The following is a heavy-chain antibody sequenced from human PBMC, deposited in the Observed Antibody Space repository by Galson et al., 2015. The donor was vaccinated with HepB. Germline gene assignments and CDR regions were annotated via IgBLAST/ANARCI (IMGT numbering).Heavy chain of an antibody. J-gene: IGHJ1*01. CDR3: AKETHGFRRRPAVAGTYVDYFQH. D-gene: IGHD6-19*01. CDR2: ISYDGSNK. Sequence: SLRLSCAASGFTFSSYGMHWVRQAPGKGLEWVAVISYDGSNKYYADSVKGRFTISRDNSKNTLYLQMNSLRAEDTAVYYCAKETHGFRRRPAVAGTYVDYFQHWGQGTLVTVSS. CDR1: GFTFSSYG. V-gene: IGHV3-30*18.